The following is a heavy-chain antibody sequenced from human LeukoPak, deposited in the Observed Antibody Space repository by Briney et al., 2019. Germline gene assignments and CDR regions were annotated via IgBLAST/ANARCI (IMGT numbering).Heavy chain of an antibody. J-gene: IGHJ6*02. CDR1: GFTVSSNY. Sequence: GGSLRLSCAASGFTVSSNYMSWVRQAPGKGLEWVSVIYGGGSTYYADSVKGRFTISRDNSKNTLYLQMNSLRAEDTAVYYCAREGYYYYYGMDVWGQGTTVTVSS. V-gene: IGHV3-53*01. CDR2: IYGGGST. CDR3: AREGYYYYYGMDV.